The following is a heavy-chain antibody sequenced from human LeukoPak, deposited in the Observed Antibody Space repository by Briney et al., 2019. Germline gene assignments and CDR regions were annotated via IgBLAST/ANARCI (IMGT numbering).Heavy chain of an antibody. V-gene: IGHV4-39*02. D-gene: IGHD3-10*01. CDR3: ARSARGVLDY. CDR2: IYYSGST. J-gene: IGHJ4*02. CDR1: GGSISNSTYY. Sequence: PSETLSLTCTVSGGSISNSTYYWGWIRQPPGKGLEWIGIIYYSGSTYYNPSLKSRVTMSVDTSKNHFSLKLNSVTAADTAVYYCARSARGVLDYWGQGTLVTVSS.